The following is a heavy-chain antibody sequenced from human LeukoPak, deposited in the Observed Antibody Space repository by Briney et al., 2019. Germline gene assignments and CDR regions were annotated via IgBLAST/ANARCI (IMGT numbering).Heavy chain of an antibody. CDR2: INPNSGGT. D-gene: IGHD6-13*01. J-gene: IGHJ4*02. CDR1: GYTFTGYY. V-gene: IGHV1-2*02. CDR3: ASDVAAAEDY. Sequence: ESTVNVSCKASGYTFTGYYMHRVRQAPGQGLEWMGWINPNSGGTNYAQKFQGRVTMTRDTSISTAYMELSRLRSDDTAVYYCASDVAAAEDYWGQGTLVTVSS.